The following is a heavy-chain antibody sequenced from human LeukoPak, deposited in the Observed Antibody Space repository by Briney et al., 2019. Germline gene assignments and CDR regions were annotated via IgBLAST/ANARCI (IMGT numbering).Heavy chain of an antibody. CDR1: GYRFTDFH. J-gene: IGHJ4*02. D-gene: IGHD2-21*01. CDR3: VRVKKILPKFEI. Sequence: ASVTVSCKASGYRFTDFHIHRVRQAPGQGIEWMGWINPATGMKPNSGGTYYAKKFWGRVTMTTDTSISTVYLEMSSLTIDDTAIYFCVRVKKILPKFEIWGQGTLLTVSS. CDR2: INPATGMKPNSGGT. V-gene: IGHV1-2*02.